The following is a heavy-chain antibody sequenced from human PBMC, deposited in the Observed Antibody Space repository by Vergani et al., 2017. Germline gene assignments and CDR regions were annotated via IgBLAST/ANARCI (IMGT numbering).Heavy chain of an antibody. Sequence: EVQLVESGGVVVQPGGSLRLSCAASGFTFDDYTMHWVRQAPGKGLEWVSLISWDGGSTYYADSVKGRLTISRDNIKNSLYLQMNSLRTEDTALYYCARGWYQLPNFDYWGQGTLVTVSS. V-gene: IGHV3-43*01. J-gene: IGHJ4*02. D-gene: IGHD2-2*01. CDR2: ISWDGGST. CDR1: GFTFDDYT. CDR3: ARGWYQLPNFDY.